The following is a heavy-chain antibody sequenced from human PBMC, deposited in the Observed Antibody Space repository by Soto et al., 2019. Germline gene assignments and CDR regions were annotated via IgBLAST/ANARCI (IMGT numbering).Heavy chain of an antibody. CDR1: GGSISGDDYS. V-gene: IGHV4-30-2*01. CDR2: ISDSGDT. CDR3: ARGSTDYFDSTGYNGYFDY. Sequence: SETLSLTSAVSGGSISGDDYSWTWIRQPPGKALEWLGYISDSGDTYYNPSLKSRATISADRPKNQFSLNLSSVTAADTAVYYCARGSTDYFDSTGYNGYFDYWGQGTPVTVSS. J-gene: IGHJ4*02. D-gene: IGHD3-22*01.